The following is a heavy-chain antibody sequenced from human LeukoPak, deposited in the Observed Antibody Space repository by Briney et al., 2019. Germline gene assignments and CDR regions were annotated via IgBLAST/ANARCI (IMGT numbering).Heavy chain of an antibody. J-gene: IGHJ6*02. Sequence: SETLSLTCTVSGGSISSSSYYWGWIRQPPGKGLEWIGSIYYSGSTYYNPSLKSRVTISVDTSKNQFSLKLSSMTAADTAMYFCARDPYSSAWQNYHGMDVWGQGTTVTVSS. D-gene: IGHD6-19*01. V-gene: IGHV4-39*07. CDR1: GGSISSSSYY. CDR2: IYYSGST. CDR3: ARDPYSSAWQNYHGMDV.